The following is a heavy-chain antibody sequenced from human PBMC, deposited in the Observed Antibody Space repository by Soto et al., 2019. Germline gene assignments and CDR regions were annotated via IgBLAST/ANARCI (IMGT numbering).Heavy chain of an antibody. CDR1: GFTFSGSA. V-gene: IGHV3-73*01. CDR2: VRSKPNNYAT. D-gene: IGHD5-12*01. CDR3: TSTGGRVATNAEATRTYDY. J-gene: IGHJ4*02. Sequence: EVQLVESGGGLVQPGGSLKLSCAASGFTFSGSAMHWVRQASGKGLEWVGRVRSKPNNYATSYAASVKGRFTISRDDSKNTAYLQTNSLKTEDTALYYCTSTGGRVATNAEATRTYDYWGQGTLVTVSS.